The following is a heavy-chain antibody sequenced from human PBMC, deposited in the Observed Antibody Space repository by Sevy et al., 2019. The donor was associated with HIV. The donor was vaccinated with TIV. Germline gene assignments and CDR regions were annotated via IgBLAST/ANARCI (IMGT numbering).Heavy chain of an antibody. CDR2: IKEDGSAK. V-gene: IGHV3-7*01. CDR1: RFTFKTYW. J-gene: IGHJ4*01. D-gene: IGHD1-26*01. CDR3: ARDSPGYGGYSY. Sequence: GGSLRLSCAASRFTFKTYWMSWVRQAPGKGLEWVGNIKEDGSAKYYADYLRGRFTIPRDNAKNSLYLQMSSLGVEDTAVYYCARDSPGYGGYSYWGQGTLFTVSS.